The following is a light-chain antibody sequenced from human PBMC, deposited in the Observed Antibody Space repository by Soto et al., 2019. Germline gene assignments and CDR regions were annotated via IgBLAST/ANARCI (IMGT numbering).Light chain of an antibody. V-gene: IGKV1-17*01. CDR1: QGIRND. CDR3: FQSNSYPLT. CDR2: GAS. Sequence: DIQMTQSPSSLSASVGDRVTITCRASQGIRNDLAWYQQKSGKAPKRLIYGASSLESGVPSRFSGSGAGTEFTLTISSLQPEDFATYYCFQSNSYPLTFGQGTKLEI. J-gene: IGKJ2*01.